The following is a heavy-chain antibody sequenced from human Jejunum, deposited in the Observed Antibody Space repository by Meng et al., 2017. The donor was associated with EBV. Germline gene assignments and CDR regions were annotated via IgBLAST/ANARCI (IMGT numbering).Heavy chain of an antibody. J-gene: IGHJ5*02. CDR2: INPNSGGA. CDR1: GYTFTAYY. Sequence: QVQLGQSGAEVKKPGSSVRVSCKASGYTFTAYYMHWVRQAPGQGLEWMGRINPNSGGANYAQKFQGRVTMTRDTSISTAYMELSRLTADDTDVYYCAKDWPLLPWGQGTLVTVSS. CDR3: AKDWPLLP. V-gene: IGHV1-2*05. D-gene: IGHD2-15*01.